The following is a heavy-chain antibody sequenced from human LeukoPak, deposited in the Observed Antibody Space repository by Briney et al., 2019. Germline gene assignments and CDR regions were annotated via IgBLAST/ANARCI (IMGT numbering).Heavy chain of an antibody. CDR2: INHSGST. Sequence: SETLSLTCAVSGGAFSGYYWSWIRQPPGKGLEWIGEINHSGSTNYNPSLKSRVTMSVDTSKNQFSLKLSSVTAADTAVYYCARDGRYSSSWYGVSAFDIWGQGTMVTVSS. D-gene: IGHD6-13*01. J-gene: IGHJ3*02. V-gene: IGHV4-34*01. CDR1: GGAFSGYY. CDR3: ARDGRYSSSWYGVSAFDI.